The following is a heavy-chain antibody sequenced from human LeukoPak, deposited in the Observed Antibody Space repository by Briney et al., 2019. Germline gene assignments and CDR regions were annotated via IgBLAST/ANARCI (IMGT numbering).Heavy chain of an antibody. CDR3: ARVGGASYYYYYGMDV. D-gene: IGHD3-16*01. CDR1: GFTFSDYY. Sequence: GGSLRLSCAASGFTFSDYYMSWIRQAPGKGLEWVSYISSSGSTIYYADSVKGRFTISRDNAKNSLYLQMNSLRAEDTAVYYCARVGGASYYYYYGMDVWGQGTTVTVSS. CDR2: ISSSGSTI. V-gene: IGHV3-11*01. J-gene: IGHJ6*02.